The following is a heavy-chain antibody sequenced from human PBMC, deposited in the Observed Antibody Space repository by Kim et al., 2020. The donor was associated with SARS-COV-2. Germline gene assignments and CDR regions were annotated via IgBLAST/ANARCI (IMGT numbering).Heavy chain of an antibody. CDR3: AREGFCSSTSCQGRGYFDY. V-gene: IGHV4-31*03. D-gene: IGHD2-2*01. J-gene: IGHJ4*02. CDR1: GGSISSGGCY. CDR2: IYYSGST. Sequence: SETLSLTCTVSGGSISSGGCYWSWIRQHPGKGLEWIGYIYYSGSTYYNPSLKSRVTISVDTSKNQFSLKLSSVTAADTAVYYCAREGFCSSTSCQGRGYFDYRGQGTLVTVSS.